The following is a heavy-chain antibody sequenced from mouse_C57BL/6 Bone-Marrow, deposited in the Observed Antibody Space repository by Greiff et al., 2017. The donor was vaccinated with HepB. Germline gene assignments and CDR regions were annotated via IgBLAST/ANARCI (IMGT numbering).Heavy chain of an antibody. V-gene: IGHV1-26*01. CDR1: GYTFTDYY. Sequence: VQLQQSGPELVKPGASVKISCKASGYTFTDYYMNWVKQSHGKSLEWIGDINPNNGGTSYNQKFKGKATLTVDKSSSTAYMELRSLTSEDSAVYYCARRLRSDVWGTGTTVTVSS. CDR2: INPNNGGT. J-gene: IGHJ1*03. D-gene: IGHD1-1*01. CDR3: ARRLRSDV.